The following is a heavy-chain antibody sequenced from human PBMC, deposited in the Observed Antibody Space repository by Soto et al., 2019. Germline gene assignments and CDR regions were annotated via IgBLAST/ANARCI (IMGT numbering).Heavy chain of an antibody. D-gene: IGHD2-2*02. CDR2: IYSGDSDT. J-gene: IGHJ4*02. CDR3: ATQACISTPCHSQH. CDR1: GYSFTSYL. Sequence: PGESLKISCDGSGYSFTSYLIGWVRQMPGKGLELLGIIYSGDSDTRYSPSFQGQVTISANKSNGTPDPQFSRLKAAXPDMYYCATQACISTPCHSQHGGQRSLVTVSS. V-gene: IGHV5-51*01.